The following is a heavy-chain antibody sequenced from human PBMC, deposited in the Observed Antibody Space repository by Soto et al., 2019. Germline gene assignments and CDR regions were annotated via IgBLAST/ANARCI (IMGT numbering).Heavy chain of an antibody. D-gene: IGHD1-1*01. CDR1: GGSFSGYY. CDR3: ARVNGRYYYGMAF. Sequence: PSETLSLTCAVYGGSFSGYYWSWIRQPPGKGLEWIGEINHSGSTNYNPSLKSRVTISVDTSKNQFSLKLSSVTAADTAVYYCARVNGRYYYGMAFWGQGSTVIGSS. V-gene: IGHV4-34*01. J-gene: IGHJ6*02. CDR2: INHSGST.